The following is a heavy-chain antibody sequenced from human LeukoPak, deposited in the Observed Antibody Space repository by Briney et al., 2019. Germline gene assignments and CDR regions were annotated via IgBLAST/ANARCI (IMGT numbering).Heavy chain of an antibody. CDR1: GFTFSDHS. Sequence: GGSLRLSCAASGFTFSDHSMDWVRQAPGKGLEWVGRTRDKGKSYTTEYAASVKGRFTISRDDSKNSLYLHMNSLKTEDTAVYYCARVSGSYSFDYWGQGTLVTAS. V-gene: IGHV3-72*01. D-gene: IGHD1-26*01. CDR3: ARVSGSYSFDY. J-gene: IGHJ4*02. CDR2: TRDKGKSYTT.